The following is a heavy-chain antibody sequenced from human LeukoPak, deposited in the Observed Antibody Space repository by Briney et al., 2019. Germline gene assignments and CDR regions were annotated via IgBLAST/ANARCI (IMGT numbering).Heavy chain of an antibody. J-gene: IGHJ4*02. CDR2: IYYSGST. CDR3: ARVTEYRYGMGDFDY. CDR1: GRSISSGGYY. V-gene: IGHV4-31*03. D-gene: IGHD5-18*01. Sequence: SQTLSLTCTVSGRSISSGGYYWSWIRQHPGKGLEWIGYIYYSGSTYYNPSIKSRVTISVDTSKNQISLKLSSVTAADTAMYYCARVTEYRYGMGDFDYWGQGTLVTVSS.